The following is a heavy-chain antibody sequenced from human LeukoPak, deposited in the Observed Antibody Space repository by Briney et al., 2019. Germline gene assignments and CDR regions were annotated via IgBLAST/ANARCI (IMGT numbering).Heavy chain of an antibody. V-gene: IGHV3-21*01. D-gene: IGHD3-10*01. CDR1: GFTFSSYS. CDR2: ISSSSSYI. J-gene: IGHJ4*02. Sequence: GGSLRLSCAASGFTFSSYSMNWVRQAPGKGLEWVSSISSSSSYIYYADSVKGRFTTSRDNAKNSLYLQMNSLRAEDTAVYYCARDQSDGSGSYYSFDYWGQGTLVTVSS. CDR3: ARDQSDGSGSYYSFDY.